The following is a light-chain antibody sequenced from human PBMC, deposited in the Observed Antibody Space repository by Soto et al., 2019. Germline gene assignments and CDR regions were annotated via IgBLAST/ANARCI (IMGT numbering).Light chain of an antibody. CDR2: AAS. CDR3: QQYYSYPALT. V-gene: IGKV1-8*01. Sequence: AIRMTQSPSSLSASTGDRVTITCRASQGISSYLAWYQQKPGKAPKLLIYAASTLQSGVPSRFSGSGSGTDFTLTTSCLQSEDFATYYSQQYYSYPALTFGGGTKVEIK. J-gene: IGKJ4*01. CDR1: QGISSY.